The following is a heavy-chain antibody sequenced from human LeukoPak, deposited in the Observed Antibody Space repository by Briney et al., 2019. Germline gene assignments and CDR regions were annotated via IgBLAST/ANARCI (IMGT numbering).Heavy chain of an antibody. V-gene: IGHV3-21*01. D-gene: IGHD6-6*01. J-gene: IGHJ4*02. Sequence: PGGPLRLSCAASGFTFSSYSMNWVRQAPGKGLEWVSSISSSGSYIYYADSVKGRFTISRDNAKNSLYLQMNSLRAEDTAVYYCARGGEYSSSLNYWGQGTLVTVSS. CDR1: GFTFSSYS. CDR2: ISSSGSYI. CDR3: ARGGEYSSSLNY.